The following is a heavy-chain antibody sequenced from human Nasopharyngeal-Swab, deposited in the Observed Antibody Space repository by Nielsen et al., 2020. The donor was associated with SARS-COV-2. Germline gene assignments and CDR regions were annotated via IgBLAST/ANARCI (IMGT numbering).Heavy chain of an antibody. V-gene: IGHV3-23*01. CDR2: IVGGDNT. J-gene: IGHJ4*02. CDR3: ARDSVSGYGHGY. D-gene: IGHD5-12*01. CDR1: GFIFSTYT. Sequence: GESLKISCAASGFIFSTYTMNWVRQAPGKGLEWVSGIVGGDNTFYSDSVKGRFTISRDNSKSTLYLQMNSLRAEDTAVYYCARDSVSGYGHGYWGQGTLVTVSS.